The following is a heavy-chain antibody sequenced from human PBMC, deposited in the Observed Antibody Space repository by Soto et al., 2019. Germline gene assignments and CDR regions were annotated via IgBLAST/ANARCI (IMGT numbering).Heavy chain of an antibody. V-gene: IGHV3-23*01. J-gene: IGHJ3*01. CDR1: GFTFNNYA. CDR3: AKVRLTDYLRDAPQP. Sequence: EVQLLESGGGLVQPGGSLRLACAASGFTFNNYAMTWVRQAPGRGLEWVSIISPNGDSTYYADSVKGRFTISRDNSQNTVFLQMNSLRAEDTAIYFCAKVRLTDYLRDAPQPWGQGTLGTVSS. D-gene: IGHD4-17*01. CDR2: ISPNGDST.